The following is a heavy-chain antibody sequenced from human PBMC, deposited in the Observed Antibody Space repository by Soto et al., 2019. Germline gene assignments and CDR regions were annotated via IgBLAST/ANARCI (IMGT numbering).Heavy chain of an antibody. J-gene: IGHJ5*02. D-gene: IGHD3-22*01. Sequence: PSETLSLTCTVSGASVSHGYWSWIRQPPGKGLEWIGFMYFGGSFNYNPSLTSRATISVETSKNQFSMKLTSVTASDTAVYYCARSYYDSTGFAVDPWGQGTLVTSPQ. CDR1: GASVSHGY. CDR2: MYFGGSF. V-gene: IGHV4-59*02. CDR3: ARSYYDSTGFAVDP.